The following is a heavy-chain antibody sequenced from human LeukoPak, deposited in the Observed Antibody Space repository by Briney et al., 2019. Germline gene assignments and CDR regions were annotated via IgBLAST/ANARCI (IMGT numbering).Heavy chain of an antibody. D-gene: IGHD3-22*01. CDR2: IYYSGST. Sequence: PSETLSLTCTVSGGSISSYYWSWIRQPPGKGLEWIGYIYYSGSTNYNPSLKSRVTISVDTSKNQFSLKLSSVTAADTAVYYCARLDYFDTGGYLHWGQGTLVTVSS. CDR1: GGSISSYY. J-gene: IGHJ4*02. V-gene: IGHV4-59*01. CDR3: ARLDYFDTGGYLH.